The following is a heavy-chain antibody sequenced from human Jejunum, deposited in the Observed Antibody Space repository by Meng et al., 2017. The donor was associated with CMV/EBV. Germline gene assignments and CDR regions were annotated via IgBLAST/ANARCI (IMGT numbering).Heavy chain of an antibody. Sequence: ASGGTFISHRCSWVRQAPGQGPELGGRFIPILGIANFAQKFQGRITITADKSSTTVYMEMNSLKSQDTAIYYCAGGDRAGYYYNYWGQGTLVTVSS. CDR1: GGTFISHR. J-gene: IGHJ4*02. V-gene: IGHV1-69*02. CDR3: AGGDRAGYYYNY. CDR2: FIPILGIA. D-gene: IGHD3-9*01.